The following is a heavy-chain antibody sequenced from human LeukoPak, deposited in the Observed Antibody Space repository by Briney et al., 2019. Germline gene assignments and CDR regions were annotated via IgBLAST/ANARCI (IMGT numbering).Heavy chain of an antibody. D-gene: IGHD3-10*01. Sequence: GGSLRLSCAASGFTVCSNYMSWVRQAPGKGLEWVSVIYSGGSTYYADSVKGRFTISRDNSKNTLYLQMNSLRAEDTAVYYCARSGDYYGSGSYYGGFDPWGQGTLVTVSS. J-gene: IGHJ5*02. V-gene: IGHV3-66*01. CDR2: IYSGGST. CDR1: GFTVCSNY. CDR3: ARSGDYYGSGSYYGGFDP.